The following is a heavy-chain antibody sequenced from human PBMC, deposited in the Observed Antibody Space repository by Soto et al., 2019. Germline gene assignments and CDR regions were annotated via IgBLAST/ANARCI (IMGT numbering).Heavy chain of an antibody. CDR1: GDTFSSYT. CDR3: ATSYGSGYRAFDY. J-gene: IGHJ4*02. Sequence: QFQLVQSGAELKKPGSSVKVSCRASGDTFSSYTINGVRQAPGLGLEWMGRVNPILSMSNYAQKFQGRVTMTADKSTSTAYMELRSLRSEDTAFYYCATSYGSGYRAFDYWGQGALVTVSS. CDR2: VNPILSMS. D-gene: IGHD3-10*01. V-gene: IGHV1-69*02.